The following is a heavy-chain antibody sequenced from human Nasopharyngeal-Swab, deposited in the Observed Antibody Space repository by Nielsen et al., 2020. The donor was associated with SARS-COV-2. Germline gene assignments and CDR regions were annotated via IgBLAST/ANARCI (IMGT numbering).Heavy chain of an antibody. V-gene: IGHV4-34*01. D-gene: IGHD3-10*01. CDR1: GGSFSGYY. J-gene: IGHJ6*02. Sequence: SCAVYGGSFSGYYWSWIRQPPGKGLEWIGEINHSGSTNYNPSLKSRVTISVDTSKNQFSLKLSSVTAADTAVYYCARGLTMVRGVNPTSGYGMDVWGQGTTVTVSS. CDR2: INHSGST. CDR3: ARGLTMVRGVNPTSGYGMDV.